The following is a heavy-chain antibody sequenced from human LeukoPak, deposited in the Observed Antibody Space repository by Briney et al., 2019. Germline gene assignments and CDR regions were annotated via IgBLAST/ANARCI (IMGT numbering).Heavy chain of an antibody. CDR3: ARTGIWSGYYTFDY. J-gene: IGHJ4*02. V-gene: IGHV4-59*01. Sequence: SETLSLTCTVSGGSISRYYWSWIRQPPGEGLEWIGYIYYTGTTNYNLSLKNRVTMSVDTSKNQFSLKLSSVTTADTAVYYCARTGIWSGYYTFDYWGQGSLVTVSS. CDR1: GGSISRYY. CDR2: IYYTGTT. D-gene: IGHD3-3*01.